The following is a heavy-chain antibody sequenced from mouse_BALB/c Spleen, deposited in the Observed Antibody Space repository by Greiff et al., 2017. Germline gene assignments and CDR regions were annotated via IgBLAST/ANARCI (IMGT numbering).Heavy chain of an antibody. V-gene: IGHV2-9*02. Sequence: VKLMESGPGLVAPSQSLSITCTVSGFSLTSYGVHWVRQPPGKGLEWLGVIWAGGSTNYNSALMSRLSISKDNSKSQVFLKMNSLQTDDTAMYYCAREYYYGGGFAYWGQGTLVAVSA. CDR2: IWAGGST. J-gene: IGHJ3*01. CDR1: GFSLTSYG. D-gene: IGHD1-1*01. CDR3: AREYYYGGGFAY.